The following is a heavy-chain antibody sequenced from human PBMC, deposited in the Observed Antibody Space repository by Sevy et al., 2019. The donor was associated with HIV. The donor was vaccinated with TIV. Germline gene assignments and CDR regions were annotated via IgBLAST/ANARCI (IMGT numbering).Heavy chain of an antibody. V-gene: IGHV3-49*04. J-gene: IGHJ6*02. CDR3: TRVEGAADWGMDV. CDR1: GFTFGGYT. D-gene: IGHD1-26*01. CDR2: IRGKPYGGTT. Sequence: GGSLRLSCTASGFTFGGYTMSWVRQAPGKGLEWVAFIRGKPYGGTTEYAASVKGRFTISRDDSKTIAYLHMNSLNTEATAVYYCTRVEGAADWGMDVWGQGTTVTVSS.